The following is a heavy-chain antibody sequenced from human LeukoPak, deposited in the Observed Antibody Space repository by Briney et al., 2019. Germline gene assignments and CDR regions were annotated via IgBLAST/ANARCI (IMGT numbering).Heavy chain of an antibody. D-gene: IGHD6-6*01. V-gene: IGHV3-64*01. J-gene: IGHJ4*02. CDR3: AKSSSSRAGADY. CDR2: ISSNGGST. Sequence: GGSLRLSCAASGFTFSSYAMHWVRQAPGKGLEYVSAISSNGGSTYYANSVQGRFTISRDNSKNSLYLQMNSLRAEDTAVYYCAKSSSSRAGADYWGQGTLVTVSS. CDR1: GFTFSSYA.